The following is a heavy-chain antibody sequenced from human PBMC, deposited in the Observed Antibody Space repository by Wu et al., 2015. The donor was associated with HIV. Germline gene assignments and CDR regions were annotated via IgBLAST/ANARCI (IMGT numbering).Heavy chain of an antibody. Sequence: QVQLVQSGTEVKKPGSSVKVSCKASGYTFTHYAINWVRQAPGQGLEWMGWMNPNSGNSGYAQNFQGRITMTTDTSTSTTYMELSSLRSEDTAVYYCARDGRFGEYGMDVVGPRA. J-gene: IGHJ6*02. CDR3: ARDGRFGEYGMDV. CDR2: MNPNSGNS. CDR1: GYTFTHYA. V-gene: IGHV1-8*01. D-gene: IGHD3-10*01.